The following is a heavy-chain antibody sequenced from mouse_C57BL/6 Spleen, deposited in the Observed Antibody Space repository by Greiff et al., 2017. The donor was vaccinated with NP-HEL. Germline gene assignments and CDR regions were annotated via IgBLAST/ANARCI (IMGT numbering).Heavy chain of an antibody. CDR3: VRDRNYDGNYAMDY. D-gene: IGHD2-5*01. V-gene: IGHV10-3*01. J-gene: IGHJ4*01. CDR2: IRSKSSNYAT. CDR1: GFTFNTYA. Sequence: EVQLVESGGGLVQPKGSLKLSCAASGFTFNTYAMHWVRQAPGKGLEWVARIRSKSSNYATYYADSVKDRFTISRDDSQSMLYLQMNNLKTEDTAMYYCVRDRNYDGNYAMDYWGQGTSVTVSS.